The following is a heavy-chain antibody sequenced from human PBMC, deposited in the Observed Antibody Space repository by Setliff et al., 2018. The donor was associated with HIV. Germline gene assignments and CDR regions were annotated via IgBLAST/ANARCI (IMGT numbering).Heavy chain of an antibody. V-gene: IGHV3-23*01. CDR1: GFTFSNYA. CDR3: AKELAASGLGYFDS. J-gene: IGHJ4*02. CDR2: ILSTGERT. Sequence: ASVKVSCAASGFTFSNYAMSWVRQAPGEGLGWVSAILSTGERTFYADSVKGRFTISRDNSKNTVYLQMNSLRAEDTAEYYCAKELAASGLGYFDSWGRGILVTVSS. D-gene: IGHD3-22*01.